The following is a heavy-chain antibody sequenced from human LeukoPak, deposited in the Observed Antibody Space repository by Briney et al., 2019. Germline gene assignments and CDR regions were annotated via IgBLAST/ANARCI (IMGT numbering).Heavy chain of an antibody. CDR1: GFTFTSYA. CDR2: ISGSGGST. J-gene: IGHJ6*03. D-gene: IGHD5-12*01. V-gene: IGHV3-23*01. Sequence: GGSRSLSCAASGFTFTSYAMGWVRRAPGKGLEWVSGISGSGGSTYNADSVKGRLTISRDNSKNTLYLQINSLRAEDTAVYYCAKDAGFYCYMDVWGKGTTVTVSS. CDR3: AKDAGFYCYMDV.